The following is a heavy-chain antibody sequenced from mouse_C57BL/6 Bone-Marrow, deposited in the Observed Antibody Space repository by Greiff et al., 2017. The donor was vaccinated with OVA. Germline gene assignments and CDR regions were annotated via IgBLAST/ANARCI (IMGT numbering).Heavy chain of an antibody. D-gene: IGHD2-12*01. V-gene: IGHV5-17*01. CDR2: ISSGSSTI. CDR3: ARRGLRRGYFDV. Sequence: EVKLMESGGGLVKPGGSLKLSCAASGFTFSDYGMHWVRQAPEKGLEWVAYISSGSSTIYYADTVKGRFTISRDNAKNTLFLQMTSLRSEDTASYFCARRGLRRGYFDVWGTGTTVTVSS. J-gene: IGHJ1*03. CDR1: GFTFSDYG.